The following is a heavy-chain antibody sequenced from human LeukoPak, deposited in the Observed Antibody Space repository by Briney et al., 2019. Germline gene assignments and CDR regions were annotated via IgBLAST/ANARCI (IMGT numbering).Heavy chain of an antibody. CDR1: GYTFTSYG. V-gene: IGHV1-69*05. Sequence: ASVKVSCKASGYTFTSYGISWVRQAPGQGLEWMGGIIPIFGTANYAQKFQGRVTITTDESTSTAYMELSSLRSEDTAVYYCARDAGYCSSTSCSPDWGQGTLVTVSS. D-gene: IGHD2-2*01. J-gene: IGHJ4*02. CDR2: IIPIFGTA. CDR3: ARDAGYCSSTSCSPD.